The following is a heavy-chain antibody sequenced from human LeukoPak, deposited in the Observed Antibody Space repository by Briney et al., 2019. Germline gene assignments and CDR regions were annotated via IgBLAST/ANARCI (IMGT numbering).Heavy chain of an antibody. CDR3: ARDAIVRDYSNSDY. J-gene: IGHJ4*02. Sequence: ASVKVSCKASGYTFTGYYIHWVRQAPGQGLEWMGWINPNSGGTNYAQKFQGRATMTRDTSISTAYMELSRLTSDDTAVYYCARDAIVRDYSNSDYWGQGTLVTVSS. CDR1: GYTFTGYY. V-gene: IGHV1-2*02. D-gene: IGHD4-11*01. CDR2: INPNSGGT.